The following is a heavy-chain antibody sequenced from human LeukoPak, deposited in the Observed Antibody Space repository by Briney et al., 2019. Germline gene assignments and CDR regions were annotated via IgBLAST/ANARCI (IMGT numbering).Heavy chain of an antibody. CDR2: FDPEDGET. CDR1: GGTFSSYA. Sequence: ASVKVSCKASGGTFSSYAISWVRQAPGQGLKWMGGFDPEDGETIYAQKFQGRVTMTEDTSTDTAYMELSSLRSEDTAVYYCASGIAVASLDYWGQGTLVTVSS. D-gene: IGHD6-19*01. J-gene: IGHJ4*02. V-gene: IGHV1-24*01. CDR3: ASGIAVASLDY.